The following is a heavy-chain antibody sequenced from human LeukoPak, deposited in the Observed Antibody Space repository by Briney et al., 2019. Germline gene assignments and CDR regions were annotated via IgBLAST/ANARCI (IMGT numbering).Heavy chain of an antibody. D-gene: IGHD1-26*01. J-gene: IGHJ4*02. Sequence: SETLSLTCSVSGGSFSSSNYYWGWIRQPPGKGLEWIGEINHRGIINYNPSLKSRVTTSVDTSNSQFSLTLNSVTAADTAVYYCARGELGPRLSLWGQGTLVTVSS. CDR3: ARGELGPRLSL. CDR2: INHRGII. V-gene: IGHV4-39*07. CDR1: GGSFSSSNYY.